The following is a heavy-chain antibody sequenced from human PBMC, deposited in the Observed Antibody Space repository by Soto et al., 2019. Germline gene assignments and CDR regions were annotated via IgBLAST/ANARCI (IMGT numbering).Heavy chain of an antibody. CDR1: GFNFSDYY. J-gene: IGHJ5*02. V-gene: IGHV3-11*06. CDR2: ISSSSTYT. D-gene: IGHD3-9*01. Sequence: VGSLRLSCAASGFNFSDYYMSWLRQAPGKGPEWLSYISSSSTYTNYADSVQGRFTISRDNAKNSLYLQMNDLRAGDTAVYYCARDHYDILTGSGWFDPWGQGTLVTVSS. CDR3: ARDHYDILTGSGWFDP.